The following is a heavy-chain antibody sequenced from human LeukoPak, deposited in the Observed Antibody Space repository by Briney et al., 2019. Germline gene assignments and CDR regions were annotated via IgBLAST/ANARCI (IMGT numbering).Heavy chain of an antibody. CDR3: ARDSPDIVVVPAAMSYYYYMDV. V-gene: IGHV4-61*02. J-gene: IGHJ6*03. Sequence: SETLSLTCTVSGGSISSGSYYWSWIRQPAGKGLEWIGRIYTSGSTNYNPSLKSRVTISVDTSKNQFSLKLSSVTAADTAVYYCARDSPDIVVVPAAMSYYYYMDVWGKGTTVTVSS. CDR2: IYTSGST. CDR1: GGSISSGSYY. D-gene: IGHD2-2*01.